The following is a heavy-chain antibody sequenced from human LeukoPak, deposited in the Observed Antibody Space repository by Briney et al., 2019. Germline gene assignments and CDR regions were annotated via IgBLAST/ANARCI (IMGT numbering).Heavy chain of an antibody. J-gene: IGHJ4*02. D-gene: IGHD6-19*01. CDR2: XSSSSSYI. Sequence: SMXXVXQAPXKGLEWVSSXSSSSSYIYYTDSVKGRFTISRDNAKNSLFLQMDSLRAEDTAVYYCARGKLGSGWYEDLFDYWGQGTLVTVSS. CDR1: S. CDR3: ARGKLGSGWYEDLFDY. V-gene: IGHV3-21*01.